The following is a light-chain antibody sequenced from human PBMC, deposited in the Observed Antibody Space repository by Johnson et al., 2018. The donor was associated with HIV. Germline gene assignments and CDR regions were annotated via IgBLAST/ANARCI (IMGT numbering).Light chain of an antibody. V-gene: IGLV1-51*01. CDR1: SSNIGNNY. Sequence: QSLLTQPPSVSAAPGQKVTISCSGSSSNIGNNYVSWYQQLPGTAPKLLIYDNNKRPSGIPDRFSGSKSGTSATLGITGLQTWDEADYYCGTWDSSLRVGFFGTVTKVTVL. J-gene: IGLJ1*01. CDR3: GTWDSSLRVGF. CDR2: DNN.